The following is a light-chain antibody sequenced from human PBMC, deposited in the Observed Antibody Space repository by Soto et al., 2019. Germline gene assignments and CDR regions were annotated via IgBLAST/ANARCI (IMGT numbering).Light chain of an antibody. Sequence: EIVFTQSPVTLSFSPGERATLSCRASQSVSSSYLAWYQQEPGQAPRLLIYGASSRATGIPDRFSGSASGTDFTLTISRLEPEDFAVYYCQQYGSSITFGQGTRLEIK. CDR2: GAS. J-gene: IGKJ5*01. CDR3: QQYGSSIT. V-gene: IGKV3-20*01. CDR1: QSVSSSY.